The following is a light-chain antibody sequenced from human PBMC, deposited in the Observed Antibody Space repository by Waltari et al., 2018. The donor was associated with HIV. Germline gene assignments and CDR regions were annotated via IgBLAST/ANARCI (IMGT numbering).Light chain of an antibody. Sequence: YVLTQPPSVSVAPGMTATLTCGGDNIGGKSVPWYQLTPGQAPVVVSYDDRVRPSGIPERFSGSNAGNTAPLTISGVVAGDEADYSCHVWDSRSDVVFGGGTKLTVL. J-gene: IGLJ3*02. CDR2: DDR. CDR1: NIGGKS. CDR3: HVWDSRSDVV. V-gene: IGLV3-21*04.